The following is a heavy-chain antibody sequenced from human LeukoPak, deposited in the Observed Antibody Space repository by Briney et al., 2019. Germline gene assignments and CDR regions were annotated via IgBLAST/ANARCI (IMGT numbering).Heavy chain of an antibody. V-gene: IGHV4-38-2*01. J-gene: IGHJ4*02. D-gene: IGHD3-22*01. Sequence: SETLSLTRAVSGYSISSGYYWGWIRPPPGKGLEWIGSIYHSGTYYNPSLESRPTISIDTPKNQFSLQLSSVTAADTAVYYCARGDNYYDSSGYLDWGQGTLVTVSS. CDR1: GYSISSGYY. CDR3: ARGDNYYDSSGYLD. CDR2: IYHSGT.